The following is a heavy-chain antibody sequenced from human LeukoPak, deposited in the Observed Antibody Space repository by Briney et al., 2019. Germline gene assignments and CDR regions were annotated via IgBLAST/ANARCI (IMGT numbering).Heavy chain of an antibody. CDR1: GFTFSSYA. CDR3: TTDPFYDSAGFAF. J-gene: IGHJ4*02. D-gene: IGHD5/OR15-5a*01. V-gene: IGHV3-15*06. Sequence: GGFLRLSCAASGFTFSSYAMSWVRQAPGKGLEWVGRIETKAHGGTTKYAAPVKGRFTISRDDSKNTLYLQMSSLKTEDTAAYYCTTDPFYDSAGFAFWGQGTLVTVS. CDR2: IETKAHGGTT.